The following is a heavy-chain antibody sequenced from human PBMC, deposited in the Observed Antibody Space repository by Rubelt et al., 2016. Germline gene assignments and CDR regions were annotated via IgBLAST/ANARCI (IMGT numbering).Heavy chain of an antibody. CDR1: GGSFSGYY. D-gene: IGHD3-22*01. CDR3: ARGKEGLGVTMMDY. Sequence: QVQLQQWGAGLLKPSETLSLTCAVYGGSFSGYYWSWIRQPPGKGLEWIGEINHSGSTNYNPSLTSRVTISVDPSTNQFCLKLSSVTAADAAVYSCARGKEGLGVTMMDYWGQGTLVTVSS. J-gene: IGHJ4*02. CDR2: INHSGST. V-gene: IGHV4-34*01.